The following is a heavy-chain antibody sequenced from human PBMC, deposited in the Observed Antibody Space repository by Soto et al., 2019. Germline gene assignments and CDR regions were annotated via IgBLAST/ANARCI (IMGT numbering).Heavy chain of an antibody. J-gene: IGHJ4*02. Sequence: QVQLVQSGAEVKKPGSSVKVSCKSSGGTFGSYAISWVRQAPGQGLEWMGGVIPIFGTPHYAQKFHRRVTITADIPTSTAYLELSSLKSADTAVYYCAKIRWTISLQEEDAIWGQGTLVTVSS. D-gene: IGHD2-15*01. CDR2: VIPIFGTP. CDR3: AKIRWTISLQEEDAI. CDR1: GGTFGSYA. V-gene: IGHV1-69*06.